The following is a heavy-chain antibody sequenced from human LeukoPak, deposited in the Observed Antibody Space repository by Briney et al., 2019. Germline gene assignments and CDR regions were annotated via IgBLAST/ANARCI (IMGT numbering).Heavy chain of an antibody. CDR2: IIPIFGTA. J-gene: IGHJ5*02. D-gene: IGHD2-15*01. CDR1: GYTFTSYD. V-gene: IGHV1-69*05. Sequence: SVKVSCKASGYTFTSYDINWVRQAPGQGLEWMGGIIPIFGTANYAQKFQGRVTITTDESTSTAYMELSSLRSEDTAVYYCARDRVGHCSDRISCYLTGDLWGQGTLVTVSS. CDR3: ARDRVGHCSDRISCYLTGDL.